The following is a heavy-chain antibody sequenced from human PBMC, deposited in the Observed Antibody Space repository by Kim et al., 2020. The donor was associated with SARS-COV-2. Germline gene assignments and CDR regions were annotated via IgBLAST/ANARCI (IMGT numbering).Heavy chain of an antibody. CDR1: GGSISSGGYY. Sequence: SETLSLTCTVSGGSISSGGYYWSWIRQHPGKGLEWIGYIYYSGSTYYNPSLKSRVTISVDTSKNQFSLKLSSVTAADTAVYYCARGPMGYCSGGSCYRTKYYLDYWGQGTLVTVSS. J-gene: IGHJ4*02. CDR3: ARGPMGYCSGGSCYRTKYYLDY. D-gene: IGHD2-15*01. CDR2: IYYSGST. V-gene: IGHV4-31*03.